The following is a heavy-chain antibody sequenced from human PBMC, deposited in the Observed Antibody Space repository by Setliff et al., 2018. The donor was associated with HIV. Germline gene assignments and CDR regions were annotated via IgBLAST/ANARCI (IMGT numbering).Heavy chain of an antibody. J-gene: IGHJ4*02. Sequence: GASVKVSCKASGYIFSSYSITWVRQAPGQGLEWMGWISAYSGNTNYAQKLQGRVTMTTDTSTNTASMELRRLRSNDTAVYYCAWTQDGPGGNYFDHWGQGTLVTVSS. CDR3: AWTQDGPGGNYFDH. V-gene: IGHV1-18*01. CDR1: GYIFSSYS. CDR2: ISAYSGNT.